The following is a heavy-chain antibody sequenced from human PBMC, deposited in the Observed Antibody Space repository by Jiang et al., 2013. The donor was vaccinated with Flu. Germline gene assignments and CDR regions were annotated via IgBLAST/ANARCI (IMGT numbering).Heavy chain of an antibody. CDR2: IYYSGST. CDR3: ARLIAAAGSGNWFDP. D-gene: IGHD6-13*01. Sequence: GLVKPSETLSLTCTVSGGSISSSSYYWGWIRQPPGKGLEWIGSIYYSGSTYYNPSLKSRVTISVDTSKNQFSLKLSSVTAADTAVYYCARLIAAAGSGNWFDPWGQGTLVTVSS. J-gene: IGHJ5*02. CDR1: GGSISSSSYY. V-gene: IGHV4-39*01.